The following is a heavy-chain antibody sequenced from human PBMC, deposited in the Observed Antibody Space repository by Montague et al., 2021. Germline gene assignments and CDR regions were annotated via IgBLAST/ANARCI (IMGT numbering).Heavy chain of an antibody. V-gene: IGHV3-23*01. J-gene: IGHJ5*01. CDR1: GFTFGGYS. CDR3: VKTSSGTYDS. CDR2: ISPSGDT. D-gene: IGHD1-26*01. Sequence: SLSISFSASGFTFGGYSMTWVRQAPGRGLEWVSFISPSGDTFYAESVKGRFIVSRDNSNNALYLHLNSLRGEDSAIYYCVKTSSGTYDSWGPGTLVTVSS.